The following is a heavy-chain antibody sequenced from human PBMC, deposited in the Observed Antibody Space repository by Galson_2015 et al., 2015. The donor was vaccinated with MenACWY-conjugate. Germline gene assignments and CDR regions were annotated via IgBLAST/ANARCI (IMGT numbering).Heavy chain of an antibody. D-gene: IGHD1-26*01. CDR3: VRQVGHFDF. Sequence: CAISGDSVSSNSAAWTWIRQSPARGLEWLGRTFYRSKWYNDYAVSVKSRITINPDTSKNLFSLQLTSVTPEDTAVYYCVRQVGHFDFWGQGTLVTVSS. CDR1: GDSVSSNSAA. CDR2: TFYRSKWYN. J-gene: IGHJ4*02. V-gene: IGHV6-1*01.